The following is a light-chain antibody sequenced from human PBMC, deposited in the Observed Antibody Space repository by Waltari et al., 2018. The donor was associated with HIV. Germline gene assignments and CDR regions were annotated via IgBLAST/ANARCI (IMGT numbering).Light chain of an antibody. CDR2: GKN. V-gene: IGLV3-19*01. Sequence: SSELTQDPAVSVALGQTARITCQGDSLRSYYASWYQQKPGKAPVLVNYGKNNRPSGIPDRFSGSSSGNTASLTITGAQAEDEADYYCNSRDSSGNHLVFGTGTKVTVL. CDR1: SLRSYY. CDR3: NSRDSSGNHLV. J-gene: IGLJ1*01.